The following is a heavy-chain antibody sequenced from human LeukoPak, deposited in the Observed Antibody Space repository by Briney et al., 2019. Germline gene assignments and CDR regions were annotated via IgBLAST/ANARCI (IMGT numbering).Heavy chain of an antibody. J-gene: IGHJ4*02. D-gene: IGHD1-20*01. V-gene: IGHV4-59*12. CDR3: ARGGGKRDNWNPLDY. Sequence: SETLSLTCTVSGGSISSYYCSWIRQPPGKGLEWIGYIYYSGSTNYNPSLKSRVTISVDTSKNQFSLKLSSVTAADTAVYYCARGGGKRDNWNPLDYWGQGTLVTVSS. CDR2: IYYSGST. CDR1: GGSISSYY.